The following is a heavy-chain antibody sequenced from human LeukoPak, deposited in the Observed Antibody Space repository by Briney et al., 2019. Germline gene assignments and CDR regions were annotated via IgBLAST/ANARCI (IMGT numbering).Heavy chain of an antibody. Sequence: GASVKLSCKASGCSFGSYAIRWVREAPGQGLEWMGGIIPILGRANYAQKFQGRVTITADKSTNTPYMEMSRLRPEDTAVYYCARGVVTFLCYFDYWRQGTLVTVSS. J-gene: IGHJ4*02. CDR3: ARGVVTFLCYFDY. CDR1: GCSFGSYA. V-gene: IGHV1-69*10. D-gene: IGHD4-23*01. CDR2: IIPILGRA.